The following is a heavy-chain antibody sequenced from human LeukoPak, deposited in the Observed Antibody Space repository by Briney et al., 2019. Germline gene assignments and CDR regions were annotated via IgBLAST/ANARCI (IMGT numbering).Heavy chain of an antibody. Sequence: ASVKVSCKASGYTFTSYGISWVRQAPGQGLEWMGWISAYNGNTNYAQKLQGRVTMTTDTSTSTAYMELSSLRSEDTAVYYCARSRARVVAATPAFFANWFDPWGQGTLVTVSS. D-gene: IGHD2-15*01. J-gene: IGHJ5*02. CDR1: GYTFTSYG. V-gene: IGHV1-18*01. CDR3: ARSRARVVAATPAFFANWFDP. CDR2: ISAYNGNT.